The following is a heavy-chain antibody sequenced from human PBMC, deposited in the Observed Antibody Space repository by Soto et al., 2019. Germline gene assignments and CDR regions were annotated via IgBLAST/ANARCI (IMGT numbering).Heavy chain of an antibody. CDR2: INPNSGGT. D-gene: IGHD6-13*01. CDR1: GYTFTSYA. Sequence: GASVKVSCKASGYTFTSYAMHWVRQAPGQGLEWMGWINPNSGGTNYAQKFQGWVTMTRDTSISTAYMELSRLRSDDTAVYYCARGIAAAAARGMDVWGQGTTVTVSS. V-gene: IGHV1-2*04. CDR3: ARGIAAAAARGMDV. J-gene: IGHJ6*02.